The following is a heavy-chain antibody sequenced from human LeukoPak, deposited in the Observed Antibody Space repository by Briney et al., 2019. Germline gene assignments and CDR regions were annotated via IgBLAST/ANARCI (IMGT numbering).Heavy chain of an antibody. Sequence: VGYLKLCWVAAGLAFNTAWMAWVWRAPGNEQEWVGGIKSTAGCGATHCPASVKGRFIISRDDSNNTPHLQMNSLKTEDTAVYYCAADWPGGFYPIDHWGQGTLVTVSS. D-gene: IGHD1-26*01. CDR2: IKSTAGCGAT. V-gene: IGHV3-15*01. CDR3: AADWPGGFYPIDH. J-gene: IGHJ4*02. CDR1: GLAFNTAW.